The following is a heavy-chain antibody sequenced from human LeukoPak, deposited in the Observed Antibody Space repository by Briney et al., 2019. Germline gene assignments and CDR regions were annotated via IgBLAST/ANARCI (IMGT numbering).Heavy chain of an antibody. V-gene: IGHV3-21*01. CDR2: ISSSSSYI. CDR3: AKSIVVVPAAIDY. CDR1: GFSFSSYA. J-gene: IGHJ4*02. D-gene: IGHD2-2*01. Sequence: GSLRLSCVASGFSFSSYAIQWVRQAPGKGLEWVSSISSSSSYIYYADSVKGRFTISRDNAKNSLYLQMNSLRAEDTAVYYCAKSIVVVPAAIDYWGQGTLVTVSS.